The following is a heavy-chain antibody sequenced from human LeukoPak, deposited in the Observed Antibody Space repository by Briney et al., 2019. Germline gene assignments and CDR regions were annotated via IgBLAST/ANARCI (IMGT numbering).Heavy chain of an antibody. Sequence: GGSLRLSCAASGFTFDDYGMSWVRQAPGEGLEWVSGVNWNGGSTGYADSVKGRFTISRDNAKNSLYLQMNSLRAEDTALYYCARDRSKTTVITPVRAKFDYWGQGTLVTVSS. D-gene: IGHD4-23*01. J-gene: IGHJ4*02. CDR3: ARDRSKTTVITPVRAKFDY. CDR2: VNWNGGST. V-gene: IGHV3-20*04. CDR1: GFTFDDYG.